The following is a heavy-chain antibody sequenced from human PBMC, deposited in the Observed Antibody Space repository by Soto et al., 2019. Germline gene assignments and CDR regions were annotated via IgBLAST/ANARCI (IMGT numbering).Heavy chain of an antibody. CDR3: ASHYDMWSGYLSPVDY. D-gene: IGHD3-3*01. CDR1: GDTFSDYY. CDR2: IDTSGTKI. V-gene: IGHV3-11*01. Sequence: GGSLRLSGAASGDTFSDYYMSWIRQAPGKGLEWISYIDTSGTKIYYADSAKGRFTITRDNAKNSLYLEMNSLRDEDTAVYYCASHYDMWSGYLSPVDYWGQGTLVTVSS. J-gene: IGHJ4*02.